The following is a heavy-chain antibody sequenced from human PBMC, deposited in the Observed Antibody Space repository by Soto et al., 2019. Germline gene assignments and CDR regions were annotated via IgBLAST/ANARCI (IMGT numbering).Heavy chain of an antibody. CDR3: ARDGAVWAFDI. Sequence: QVQLQESGPGLVKPSETLSLTCTVSGGSVSSGSYYWSWIRQPPGTGLEWIGYIYYSGSTNYNPSLRSRVTISVDTSKNQFSLKLSSVTGADTAVYYCARDGAVWAFDIWGQGTMGTVSS. D-gene: IGHD3-16*01. V-gene: IGHV4-61*01. CDR2: IYYSGST. J-gene: IGHJ3*02. CDR1: GGSVSSGSYY.